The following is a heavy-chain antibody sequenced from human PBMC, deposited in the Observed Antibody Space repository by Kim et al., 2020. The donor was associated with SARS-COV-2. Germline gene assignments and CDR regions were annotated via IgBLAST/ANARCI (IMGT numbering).Heavy chain of an antibody. CDR1: GGSISSSSYY. D-gene: IGHD3-10*01. Sequence: SETLSLTCTVSGGSISSSSYYWGWIRQPPGKGLEWIGSIYYSGSTYYNPSLKSRVTISVDTSKNQFSLKLSSVTAADTAVDYCARVVFTWEFGELLEPYYFDYWGQGTLVTVSS. CDR2: IYYSGST. J-gene: IGHJ4*02. V-gene: IGHV4-39*07. CDR3: ARVVFTWEFGELLEPYYFDY.